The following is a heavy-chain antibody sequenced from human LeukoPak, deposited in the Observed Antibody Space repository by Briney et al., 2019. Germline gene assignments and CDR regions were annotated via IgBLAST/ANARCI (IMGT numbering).Heavy chain of an antibody. CDR2: IYTSGST. V-gene: IGHV4-4*07. CDR1: GGSISSYY. Sequence: KPSETLSLTCTVSGGSISSYYWSWIRQPAGKGLEWIGRIYTSGSTNYNPSLKSRVTMSVDTSKNQFSLKLSSVTAADTAVYYCARDVYCSSTSCYYGAYYYYYYMGVWGKGTTVTVSS. D-gene: IGHD2-2*01. J-gene: IGHJ6*03. CDR3: ARDVYCSSTSCYYGAYYYYYYMGV.